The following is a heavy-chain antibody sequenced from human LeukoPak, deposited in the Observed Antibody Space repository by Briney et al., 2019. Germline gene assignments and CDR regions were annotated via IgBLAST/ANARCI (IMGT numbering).Heavy chain of an antibody. Sequence: SETLSLTCAVSGYSITSSSWWGWIRQPPGKGLEWIGYIYHSGTTYYNPSLQSRVTMSVDTSKNQFSLKLSSVTAADTAVYYCARGTGYWGQGTLVTVSS. CDR3: ARGTGY. CDR1: GYSITSSSW. CDR2: IYHSGTT. V-gene: IGHV4-28*03. J-gene: IGHJ4*02.